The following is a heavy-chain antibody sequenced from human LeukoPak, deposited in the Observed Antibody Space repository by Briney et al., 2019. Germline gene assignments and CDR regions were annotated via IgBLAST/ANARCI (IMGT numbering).Heavy chain of an antibody. CDR3: ARDYYMGIVDQ. CDR1: GFTFSNHW. D-gene: IGHD3-22*01. Sequence: HGGSLRLSCEASGFTFSNHWMHWVRQAPGKGLVWVSVISKDGSTSIYADSVRGRLTISRDNAKNTLYLQMNSLRVEDTSVYYCARDYYMGIVDQWGQGTRVTVSS. V-gene: IGHV3-74*01. CDR2: ISKDGSTS. J-gene: IGHJ5*02.